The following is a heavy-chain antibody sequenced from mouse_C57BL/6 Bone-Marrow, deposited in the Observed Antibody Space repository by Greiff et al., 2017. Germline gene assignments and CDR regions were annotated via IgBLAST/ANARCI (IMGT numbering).Heavy chain of an antibody. J-gene: IGHJ1*03. CDR2: IYYSGTI. CDR1: GISITTGNYR. D-gene: IGHD1-1*01. Sequence: EVQRVESGPGLVKPSQTVFLTCTVTGISITTGNYRWSWIRQFPGNKLEWIGYIYYSGTITYNPSLTSRTTITRDTPKNPFFLEMNALTAEDTATYSCARSPSYYGSSLWSFDVWGTGTTVTVSS. CDR3: ARSPSYYGSSLWSFDV. V-gene: IGHV3-5*01.